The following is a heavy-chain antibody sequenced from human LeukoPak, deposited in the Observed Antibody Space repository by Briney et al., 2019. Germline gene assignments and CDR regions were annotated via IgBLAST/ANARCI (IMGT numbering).Heavy chain of an antibody. CDR3: ARLRGGVQLWGD. D-gene: IGHD5-18*01. J-gene: IGHJ4*02. CDR1: GGSITSNSYS. V-gene: IGHV4-39*01. CDR2: LSHAGTN. Sequence: SETLSLTCTASGGSITSNSYSWGWIRQPPGKGLQWIVTLSHAGTNYYNPSLKSRVTMPVDRSKNQLSLKLTSVTATDTAVYYCARLRGGVQLWGDWGQGTLVTVSS.